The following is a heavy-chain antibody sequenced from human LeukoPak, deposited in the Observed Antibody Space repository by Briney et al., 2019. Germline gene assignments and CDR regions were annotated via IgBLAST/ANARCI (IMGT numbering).Heavy chain of an antibody. CDR2: ISYDGSNK. V-gene: IGHV3-30*18. J-gene: IGHJ3*02. Sequence: GGSPRLSCAASGFTFSSYGMHWVRQAPGKGLEWVAVISYDGSNKYYADSVKGRFTISRDNSKNTLYLQMNSLRAEDTAVYYCAKDHGGIAIWGQGTMVTVSS. D-gene: IGHD6-13*01. CDR1: GFTFSSYG. CDR3: AKDHGGIAI.